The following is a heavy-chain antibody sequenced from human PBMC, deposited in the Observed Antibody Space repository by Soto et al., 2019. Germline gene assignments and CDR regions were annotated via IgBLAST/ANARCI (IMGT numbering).Heavy chain of an antibody. CDR3: ARAGYRYGANAFDV. CDR2: MLQSGSA. V-gene: IGHV4-30-2*01. J-gene: IGHJ3*01. CDR1: GVSISTSTYS. Sequence: QLQLQESGSGLVKPSQTLCLTCAVSGVSISTSTYSWSWIRQTPGKGLEWIGYMLQSGSAYYNPSLKNRVTISADSSKNQFSLKLTSMTAADTAVYYCARAGYRYGANAFDVWGQGTIVTVSS. D-gene: IGHD5-18*01.